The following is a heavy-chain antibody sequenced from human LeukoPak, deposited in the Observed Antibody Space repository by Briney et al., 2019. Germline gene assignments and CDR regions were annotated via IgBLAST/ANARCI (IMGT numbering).Heavy chain of an antibody. J-gene: IGHJ4*02. Sequence: GGSLRLSCAASGFTFTNYAMSWVRRAPAKGLEWVSAISDSGGSAFYADSVRGRFTISRDNSKSTLYLQMNSLRAEDTAVYYCAKDNWYLDYWGQGTLVTVSS. CDR1: GFTFTNYA. D-gene: IGHD1-1*01. CDR2: ISDSGGSA. CDR3: AKDNWYLDY. V-gene: IGHV3-23*01.